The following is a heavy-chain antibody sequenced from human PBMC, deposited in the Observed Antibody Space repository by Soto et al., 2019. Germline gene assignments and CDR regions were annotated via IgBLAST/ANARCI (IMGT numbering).Heavy chain of an antibody. J-gene: IGHJ2*01. V-gene: IGHV3-33*01. D-gene: IGHD6-19*01. CDR3: ARGTGWSNWYFDL. Sequence: QVQLVESGGGVVQPGKPLRLSCAGTGFTFNSYGMHWVRQAPGKGLEWVAVIWYDGYNKYYADSVKGRFAISRDNSKNTVYLEMNSLRAEETAMYYCARGTGWSNWYFDLWGRGTLVTVSS. CDR1: GFTFNSYG. CDR2: IWYDGYNK.